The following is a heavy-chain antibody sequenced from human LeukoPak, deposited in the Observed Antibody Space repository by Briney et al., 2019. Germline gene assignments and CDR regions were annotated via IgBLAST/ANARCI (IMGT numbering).Heavy chain of an antibody. V-gene: IGHV1-18*01. CDR3: ARDLSRYYDFWSGYYPNFDY. CDR2: ISAYNGNT. J-gene: IGHJ4*02. Sequence: ASVKVSCKASGGTFSSDAISWVRQAPGQGLEWMGWISAYNGNTNYAQKLQGRVTMTTDTSTSTAYMELRSLRSDDTAVYYCARDLSRYYDFWSGYYPNFDYWGQGTLVTVSS. CDR1: GGTFSSDA. D-gene: IGHD3-3*01.